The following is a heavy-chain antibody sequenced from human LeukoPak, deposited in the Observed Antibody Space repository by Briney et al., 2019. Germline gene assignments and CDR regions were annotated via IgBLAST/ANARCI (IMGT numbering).Heavy chain of an antibody. Sequence: SVKVSCKASGGTFSSYAISWVRQAPGQGLEWMGGIIPIFGTANYAQKFQGRVTITAHESTSTAYMELSSLRSEDTAVYYCARDLYYYDSSGPFDYWGQGTLVTVSS. CDR1: GGTFSSYA. CDR2: IIPIFGTA. CDR3: ARDLYYYDSSGPFDY. D-gene: IGHD3-22*01. J-gene: IGHJ4*02. V-gene: IGHV1-69*01.